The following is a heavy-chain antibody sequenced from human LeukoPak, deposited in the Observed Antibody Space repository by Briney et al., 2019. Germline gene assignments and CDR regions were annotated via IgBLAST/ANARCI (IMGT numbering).Heavy chain of an antibody. CDR1: GFTFSSYA. V-gene: IGHV3-53*01. J-gene: IGHJ4*02. D-gene: IGHD3-22*01. CDR3: ASLKGLFGYFDY. CDR2: LYNAGST. Sequence: QSGGSLRLSCAASGFTFSSYAMTWVRQAPGKGLEWDSVLYNAGSTYYADSVKGRFTISRDNSKNTLYLQMYSLRAEDTAVYYCASLKGLFGYFDYWGQGILVTVYS.